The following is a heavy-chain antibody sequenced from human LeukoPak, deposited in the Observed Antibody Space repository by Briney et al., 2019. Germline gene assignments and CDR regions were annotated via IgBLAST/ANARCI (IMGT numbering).Heavy chain of an antibody. D-gene: IGHD2-2*01. Sequence: GRSLTLSCAASGFIFSSYAMHWVRQAPGKGLEWVAVISYDGSNKYYADSVKGRFTNSRDNSKNTLYLQMNSLRAEDTAVYYCAREGVRSRYQLLCSWFDPWGQGTLVTVSS. J-gene: IGHJ5*02. V-gene: IGHV3-30*01. CDR3: AREGVRSRYQLLCSWFDP. CDR1: GFIFSSYA. CDR2: ISYDGSNK.